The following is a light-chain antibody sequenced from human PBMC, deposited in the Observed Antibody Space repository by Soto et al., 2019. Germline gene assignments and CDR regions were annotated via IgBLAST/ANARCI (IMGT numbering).Light chain of an antibody. CDR1: QSLLQSNGYTF. V-gene: IGKV2-28*01. J-gene: IGKJ2*01. CDR3: MQVLETPYT. CDR2: LGS. Sequence: DIVMTQSPLSLPVTPGESASISCRSSQSLLQSNGYTFLDWYLQKPGQSPQLLIYLGSNRASGVPDGFGGSGSVTDFTLKISRVEAEDVGVYYCMQVLETPYTFGQGTKLAIK.